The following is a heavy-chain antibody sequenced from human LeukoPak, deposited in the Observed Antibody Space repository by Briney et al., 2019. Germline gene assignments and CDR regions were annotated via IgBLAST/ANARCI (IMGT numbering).Heavy chain of an antibody. CDR2: ISSSGSTI. J-gene: IGHJ4*02. CDR1: GFTFSSYS. Sequence: PGGSLRLSCAASGFTFSSYSMNWVRQAPGKGLEWVSYISSSGSTIYYADSVKGRFTISRDNAKNTLYLQMNSLRAEDTAVYYCAHGSMYQLDYWGQGTLVTVSS. CDR3: AHGSMYQLDY. V-gene: IGHV3-48*04. D-gene: IGHD2-2*01.